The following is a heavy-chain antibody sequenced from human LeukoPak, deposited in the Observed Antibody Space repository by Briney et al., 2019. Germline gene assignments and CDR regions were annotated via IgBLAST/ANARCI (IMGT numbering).Heavy chain of an antibody. V-gene: IGHV4-61*02. CDR2: IYTSGST. D-gene: IGHD1-14*01. CDR3: ARVPSKYKGWYFDL. Sequence: SEALSLTCTVSGGSISSGSYYWSWIRQPAGKGLEWIGRIYTSGSTNYNPSLKSRVTISVDTSKNQFSLKLSSVTAADTAVYYCARVPSKYKGWYFDLWGRGTLVTVSS. J-gene: IGHJ2*01. CDR1: GGSISSGSYY.